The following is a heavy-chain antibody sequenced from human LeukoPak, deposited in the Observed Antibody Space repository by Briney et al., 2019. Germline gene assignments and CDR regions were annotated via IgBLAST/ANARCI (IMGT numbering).Heavy chain of an antibody. V-gene: IGHV1-2*02. D-gene: IGHD1-1*01. CDR1: GYTITGYC. CDR3: GRDRHWNQGNFDY. Sequence: GASVKVSCKAFGYTITGYCIHWVRQAPGQGLEWMGWINPNNGGTNSAQKFQGRVTMTRDTSIGTAYMELNRLTYDGTAVYYCGRDRHWNQGNFDYWGQGTLVTVSS. CDR2: INPNNGGT. J-gene: IGHJ4*02.